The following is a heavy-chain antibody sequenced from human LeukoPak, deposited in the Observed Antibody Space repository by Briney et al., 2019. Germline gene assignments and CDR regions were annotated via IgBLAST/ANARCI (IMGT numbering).Heavy chain of an antibody. CDR3: AREKDYYDFWSGRSYYFDY. CDR2: VYSRGNT. CDR1: GGSISGYY. D-gene: IGHD3-3*01. Sequence: SETLSLTCTVSGGSISGYYWSWIRQPAGKGLEWIGRVYSRGNTDYNPSLKSRVTMSVDTSKNQFSLKLSSVTAADTAVYYCAREKDYYDFWSGRSYYFDYWGQGTLVTVSS. V-gene: IGHV4-4*07. J-gene: IGHJ4*02.